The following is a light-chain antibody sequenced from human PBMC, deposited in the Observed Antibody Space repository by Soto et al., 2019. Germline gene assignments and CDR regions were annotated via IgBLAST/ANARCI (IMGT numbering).Light chain of an antibody. J-gene: IGKJ1*01. Sequence: EIVLTQSPGTLSLSPGERATLSCRASQSVSSSYLAWYQQKPGQAPRLLIYGASRRATGIPDRFSGSGSGTDFTLTISRLEPEDFAVYYCQQYGSSFSQGTKVEIK. CDR2: GAS. CDR3: QQYGSS. CDR1: QSVSSSY. V-gene: IGKV3-20*01.